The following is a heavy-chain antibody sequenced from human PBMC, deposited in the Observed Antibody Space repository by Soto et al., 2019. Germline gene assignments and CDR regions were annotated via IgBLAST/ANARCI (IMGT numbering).Heavy chain of an antibody. CDR2: ISGYNGNA. Sequence: VQLVQSGNVVQKPGSSVKVSCKTSGYTFSSYGIIWVRQAPGQGLEWMGWISGYNGNADYAQRFRGRVNMTTETSTTTVFMELRDLRSDDTALYFCARAGWLGELVYWGQGSLVTVS. V-gene: IGHV1-18*01. D-gene: IGHD3-10*01. CDR1: GYTFSSYG. J-gene: IGHJ4*02. CDR3: ARAGWLGELVY.